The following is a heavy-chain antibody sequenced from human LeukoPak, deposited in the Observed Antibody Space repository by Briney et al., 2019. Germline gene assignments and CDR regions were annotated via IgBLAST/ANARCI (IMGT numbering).Heavy chain of an antibody. CDR1: GLTFGSYA. J-gene: IGHJ4*02. V-gene: IGHV3-21*01. Sequence: GRSLRLACAAYGLTFGSYAMSWVRQVPGKGREWVSAISGSGSRTYYGDSVKGRFTIYRDNAKNSLYLQMHSLRAEDTDVYYCASALPNYDSSGYYPVGYWGQGTLVSVSS. D-gene: IGHD3-22*01. CDR2: ISGSGSRT. CDR3: ASALPNYDSSGYYPVGY.